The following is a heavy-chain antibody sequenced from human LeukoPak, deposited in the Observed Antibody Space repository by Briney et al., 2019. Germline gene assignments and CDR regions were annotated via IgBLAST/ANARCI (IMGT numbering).Heavy chain of an antibody. CDR1: GGSISSSSYY. Sequence: SETLSLTCTVSGGSISSSSYYWGWIRQPPGKGLEWIGSVYYTGASYYNPSLKSRVTISIDTSKNQFSLKLSSVTAADTAVYYCARDGGPEVPMGYYYMDVWGKGTTVTVSS. CDR2: VYYTGAS. D-gene: IGHD3-16*01. V-gene: IGHV4-39*07. J-gene: IGHJ6*03. CDR3: ARDGGPEVPMGYYYMDV.